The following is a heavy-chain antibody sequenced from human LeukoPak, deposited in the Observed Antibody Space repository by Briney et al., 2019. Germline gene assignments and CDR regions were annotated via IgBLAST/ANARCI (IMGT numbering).Heavy chain of an antibody. CDR3: SRENGAFSPFGF. J-gene: IGHJ4*02. D-gene: IGHD2-8*01. CDR1: GGSISTTNW. Sequence: PSETLSLTCGVSGGSISTTNWWSGVRQPPGQGLEWIGEISLSGLTNYSPSLNSRVTMSLDKPKNQLSLNLSSVTAADTAVYYCSRENGAFSPFGFWGQGALVTVPS. CDR2: ISLSGLT. V-gene: IGHV4-4*02.